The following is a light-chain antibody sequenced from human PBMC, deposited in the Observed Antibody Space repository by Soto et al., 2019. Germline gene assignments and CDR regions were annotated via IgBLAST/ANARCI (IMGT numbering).Light chain of an antibody. V-gene: IGKV1-6*01. CDR2: GAS. CDR3: LQDYSWPCT. J-gene: IGKJ1*01. CDR1: QDVRNY. Sequence: AIQMTQSPSSLSASVGDRLTISCRASQDVRNYVGWYQQKPGKAPKFLIYGASSLETGIPSRFRGSGYGTEFTLTISGLLPEDFATYFCLQDYSWPCTFGQGTQVEI.